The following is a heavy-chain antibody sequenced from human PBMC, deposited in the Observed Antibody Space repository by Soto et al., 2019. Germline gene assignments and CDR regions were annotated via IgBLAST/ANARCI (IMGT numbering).Heavy chain of an antibody. CDR1: GFTFSSHA. CDR2: VNAGDGRT. D-gene: IGHD2-21*01. J-gene: IGHJ4*02. V-gene: IGHV3-23*01. CDR3: AKAHISSLSVDY. Sequence: PGGSLRLSCAASGFTFSSHAMSWVRQAPGKGLEWVSGVNAGDGRTFYADSVKGRFTISRDDPKNTLYLQMNSLRGEDTAVYYCAKAHISSLSVDYWGPGSLVTVSS.